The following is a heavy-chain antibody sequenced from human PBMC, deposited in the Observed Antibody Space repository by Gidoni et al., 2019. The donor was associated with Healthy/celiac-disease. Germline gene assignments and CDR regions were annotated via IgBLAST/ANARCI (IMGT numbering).Heavy chain of an antibody. CDR2: ISGSGDST. D-gene: IGHD2-15*01. Sequence: EVQLLESGGGLVQPGGSLRLSCAPSGFTFRSYAMSWVRQAPGKGLEWVSAISGSGDSTYYADSVKGRFTISRDNSKNTLYLQMNSLRAEDTAVYYCAKVKESCHDYWGQGTLVTVSS. J-gene: IGHJ4*02. CDR1: GFTFRSYA. CDR3: AKVKESCHDY. V-gene: IGHV3-23*01.